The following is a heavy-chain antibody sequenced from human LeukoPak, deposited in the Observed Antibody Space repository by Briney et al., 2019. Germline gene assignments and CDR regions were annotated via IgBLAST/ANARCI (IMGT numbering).Heavy chain of an antibody. D-gene: IGHD3-10*01. J-gene: IGHJ4*02. CDR1: GISLTNYA. CDR3: AKRGIVIRGILVIGYHQEAYHYDY. V-gene: IGHV3-23*01. Sequence: GGSLRLSCVVSGISLTNYAMTWVRRAPGKGLEWVSYISERGGSTSYADSVKGRFTISRDTSLNTLYLQMTSLRAEDTAVYFCAKRGIVIRGILVIGYHQEAYHYDYWGQGVLVTVSS. CDR2: ISERGGST.